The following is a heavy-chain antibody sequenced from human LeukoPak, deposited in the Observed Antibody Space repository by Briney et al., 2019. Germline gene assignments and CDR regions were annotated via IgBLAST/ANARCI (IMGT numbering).Heavy chain of an antibody. J-gene: IGHJ4*02. D-gene: IGHD6-6*01. CDR3: VRSAPSSLLDY. CDR2: INPNRGDT. V-gene: IGHV1-2*02. CDR1: GYSFTGSY. Sequence: APVKVSCKTSGYSFTGSYINWVRQAPGQGLEWMGWINPNRGDTNYAQKFQGRVTMSRDTYLSTAYMDLSRPTSDDTAVYFCVRSAPSSLLDYWGQGTLVTVSS.